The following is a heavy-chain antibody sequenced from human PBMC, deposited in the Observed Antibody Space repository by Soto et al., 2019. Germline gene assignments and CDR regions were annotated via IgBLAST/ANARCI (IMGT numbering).Heavy chain of an antibody. CDR3: ARGTTTSAFSAMDV. V-gene: IGHV3-30-3*01. CDR1: GFTLSNNA. CDR2: ISYDGSNK. Sequence: QVQLVESGGGVVQPGRSLRLSCAASGFTLSNNAMDWVRQAPGKGLEWVAVISYDGSNKYIAESVKGRFTISRDNSKNTLFLQMNSLRAEDTAVYYCARGTTTSAFSAMDVWGPGTTVTVSS. D-gene: IGHD1-1*01. J-gene: IGHJ6*02.